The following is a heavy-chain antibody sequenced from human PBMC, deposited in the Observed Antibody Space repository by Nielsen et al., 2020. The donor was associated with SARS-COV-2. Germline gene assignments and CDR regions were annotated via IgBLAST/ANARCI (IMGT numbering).Heavy chain of an antibody. CDR3: ARDIAAAGTENWFDP. Sequence: ASVKVSCKASGYTFTSYGISWVRQAPGQGLEWMGWISAYNGNTNYAQKLQGRVTMTTDKSTSTAYMELSSLRSEDTAVYYCARDIAAAGTENWFDPWGQGTLVTVSS. CDR1: GYTFTSYG. D-gene: IGHD6-13*01. J-gene: IGHJ5*02. V-gene: IGHV1-18*01. CDR2: ISAYNGNT.